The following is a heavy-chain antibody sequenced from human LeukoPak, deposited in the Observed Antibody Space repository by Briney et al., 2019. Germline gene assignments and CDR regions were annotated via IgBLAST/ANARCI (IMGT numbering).Heavy chain of an antibody. CDR3: ARDVDYYGSGSYYYEPVDY. D-gene: IGHD3-10*01. Sequence: ASVKDSCKASGYTFTGYYMHWVRQAPGQGLEWMGRINPNSGGTNYAQKFQGRVTMTRDTSISTAYMELSRLRSDDTAVYYCARDVDYYGSGSYYYEPVDYWGQGTLVTVSS. V-gene: IGHV1-2*06. J-gene: IGHJ4*02. CDR2: INPNSGGT. CDR1: GYTFTGYY.